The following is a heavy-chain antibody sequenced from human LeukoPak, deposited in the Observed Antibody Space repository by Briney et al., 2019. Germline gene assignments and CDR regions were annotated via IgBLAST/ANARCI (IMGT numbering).Heavy chain of an antibody. CDR3: ARVTGYMVEDYFDY. CDR2: INHSGSN. Sequence: SETLSLTCAVYGGSFSGYYWSWIRQPPGKGLEWIGEINHSGSNNYNPSLKSRVTISVDTSKNQLSLKLSSVTAADTAVYYCARVTGYMVEDYFDYWGQGTLVTVSS. V-gene: IGHV4-34*01. D-gene: IGHD6-13*01. J-gene: IGHJ4*02. CDR1: GGSFSGYY.